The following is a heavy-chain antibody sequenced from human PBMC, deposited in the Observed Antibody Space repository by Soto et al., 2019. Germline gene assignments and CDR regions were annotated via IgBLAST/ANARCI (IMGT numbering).Heavy chain of an antibody. V-gene: IGHV4-59*01. CDR3: ARGGRGSGLYFLYYFDL. J-gene: IGHJ4*02. D-gene: IGHD6-19*01. Sequence: TSETLSLTCSVSAGSLSNYYWTWIRQSPGKGLEWIGEIYHTGSTKYNPSLKSRVAISVDMSKNQFSLTLNSVTPADTAVYYCARGGRGSGLYFLYYFDLWGQGTLVTVSS. CDR2: IYHTGST. CDR1: AGSLSNYY.